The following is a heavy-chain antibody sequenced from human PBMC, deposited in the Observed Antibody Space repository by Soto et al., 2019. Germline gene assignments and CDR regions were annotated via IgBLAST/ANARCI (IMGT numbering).Heavy chain of an antibody. CDR1: GFTFDDFA. V-gene: IGHV3-9*01. Sequence: GGSLRLSCAASGFTFDDFAMHWVRQAPGKGLEWVSGISWNSGSIRYADSVKGRFTISRDNAKNSLYLQMNSLRAEDTALYYYVKDMETRNYYYYYMDVWDKGTTVTVSS. CDR2: ISWNSGSI. J-gene: IGHJ6*03. D-gene: IGHD2-2*01. CDR3: VKDMETRNYYYYYMDV.